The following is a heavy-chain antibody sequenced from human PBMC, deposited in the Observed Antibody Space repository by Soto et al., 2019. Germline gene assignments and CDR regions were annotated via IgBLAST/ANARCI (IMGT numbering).Heavy chain of an antibody. D-gene: IGHD3-3*02. CDR1: GGSVRSGIYY. J-gene: IGHJ4*02. CDR3: ARDSPLSERSFDY. CDR2: VHNSGST. Sequence: PSETLSLTCTVSGGSVRSGIYYWSWVRQPPGKKLEWIGYVHNSGSTHYNPSLKSRVTVSVDTSKNQFSLKLTSVTAADTAVYYCARDSPLSERSFDYWGQGTLVTVSS. V-gene: IGHV4-61*01.